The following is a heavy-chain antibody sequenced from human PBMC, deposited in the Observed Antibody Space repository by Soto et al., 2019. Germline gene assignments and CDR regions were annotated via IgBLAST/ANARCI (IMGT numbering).Heavy chain of an antibody. CDR1: GFTFSNYG. Sequence: PGGSLRLSCAASGFTFSNYGMHWARQAPGKGLEWVAAIWYDGSNKYYADSVKGRFTISRDNSKNTLYLQMNSLRAEDTAVYYCARVDYYDSSVWFDPWGQGTLVTVSS. CDR2: IWYDGSNK. V-gene: IGHV3-33*01. D-gene: IGHD3-22*01. CDR3: ARVDYYDSSVWFDP. J-gene: IGHJ5*02.